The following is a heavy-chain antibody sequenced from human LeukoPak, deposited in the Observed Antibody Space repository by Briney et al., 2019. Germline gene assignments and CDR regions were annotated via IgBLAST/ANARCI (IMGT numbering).Heavy chain of an antibody. CDR2: ISSSGSTI. CDR1: GFTFSNVW. J-gene: IGHJ6*03. D-gene: IGHD2-15*01. Sequence: GGSLRLSCVASGFTFSNVWMNWVRQAPGKGLEWVSYISSSGSTIYYADSVKGRFTISRDNAKNSLYLQMNSLRAEDTAVYYCARGARVGNYMDVWGKGTTVTISS. CDR3: ARGARVGNYMDV. V-gene: IGHV3-48*04.